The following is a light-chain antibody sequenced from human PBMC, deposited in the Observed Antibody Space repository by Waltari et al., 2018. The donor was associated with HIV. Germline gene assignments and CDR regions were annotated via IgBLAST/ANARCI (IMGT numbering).Light chain of an antibody. V-gene: IGLV1-44*01. Sequence: QSVLTQTPSLSGTPGQRVPIYCSVGYSTIGSTTVNWYQQFPGTAPRLLSYSHNQRPSGVPDRFSGSKSVTAASLVISELQSQDEADYHCAAWDDSLHGELFGGGTKLTVL. J-gene: IGLJ2*01. CDR1: YSTIGSTT. CDR3: AAWDDSLHGEL. CDR2: SHN.